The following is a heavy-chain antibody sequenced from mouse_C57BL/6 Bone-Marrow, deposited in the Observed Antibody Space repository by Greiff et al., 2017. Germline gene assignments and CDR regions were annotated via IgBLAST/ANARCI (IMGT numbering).Heavy chain of an antibody. D-gene: IGHD3-2*02. CDR3: ARERERLRGYYAMDY. J-gene: IGHJ4*01. Sequence: EVQLQQSGPELVKPGASVKISCKASGYSFTGYYMNWVQQSPEKSLEWIGEINPSTGGTTYNQKFKAKATLTVDKSSSTAYMQLKSLTSEDSAVYYCARERERLRGYYAMDYWGQGTSVTVSS. CDR1: GYSFTGYY. V-gene: IGHV1-42*01. CDR2: INPSTGGT.